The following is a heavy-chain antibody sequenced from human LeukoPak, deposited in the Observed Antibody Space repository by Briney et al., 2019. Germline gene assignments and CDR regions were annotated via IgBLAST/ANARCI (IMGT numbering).Heavy chain of an antibody. V-gene: IGHV4-59*01. CDR3: ARGVVVVAAAYSYYAMDV. CDR1: GGSISSYY. CDR2: IFYTGSI. Sequence: SETLSLTCTVSGGSISSYYWSWIRPPPGKGLEWIGHIFYTGSINYNPSLRGRVTISVDPSKNHFSLKLSSVTAADTAVYYCARGVVVVAAAYSYYAMDVWGQGTTVTVSS. D-gene: IGHD2-15*01. J-gene: IGHJ6*02.